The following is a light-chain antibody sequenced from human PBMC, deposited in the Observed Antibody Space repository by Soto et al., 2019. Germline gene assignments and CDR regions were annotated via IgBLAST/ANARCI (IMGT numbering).Light chain of an antibody. Sequence: QSVLTQPPSVSGAPGQRVTISCTGSSSNIGAGYDVHWYQQLPGTAPKLLIYGNSNRLSGVPDRFSGSKSGTSAFLAITGLQAEDEADYYCQSYDSSLSGSNVVFGGGTKLTVL. CDR3: QSYDSSLSGSNVV. CDR1: SSNIGAGYD. CDR2: GNS. V-gene: IGLV1-40*01. J-gene: IGLJ2*01.